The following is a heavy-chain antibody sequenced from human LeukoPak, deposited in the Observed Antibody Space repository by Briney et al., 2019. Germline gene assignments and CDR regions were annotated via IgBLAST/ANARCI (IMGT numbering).Heavy chain of an antibody. CDR1: GXTFTSYG. Sequence: SCXXSGXTFTSYGXSWVRQAXGQGXXXMGWISAYNGNTNYAQKLQGRVTMTTDTSTSTAYMELRSLRSDDTAVYYCARGFGSGSYLVYWGQGTLVTVSS. D-gene: IGHD3-10*01. CDR3: ARGFGSGSYLVY. V-gene: IGHV1-18*01. J-gene: IGHJ4*02. CDR2: ISAYNGNT.